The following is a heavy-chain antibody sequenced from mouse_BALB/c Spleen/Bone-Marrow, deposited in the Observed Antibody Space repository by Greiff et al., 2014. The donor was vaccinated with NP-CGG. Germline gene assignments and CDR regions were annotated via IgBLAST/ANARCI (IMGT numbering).Heavy chain of an antibody. D-gene: IGHD1-1*01. CDR2: ILPGSGNT. J-gene: IGHJ4*01. V-gene: IGHV1-9*01. CDR3: AREDITTVVEMDY. Sequence: VQVVESGAELMKPGASVKISCKATGYTFSSYWIEWVKQRPGHGLEWIGEILPGSGNTNYNEKFKGEATFTADTSSNTAYMQLSSLTSEDSAVYYCAREDITTVVEMDYWGQGTSVTVSS. CDR1: GYTFSSYW.